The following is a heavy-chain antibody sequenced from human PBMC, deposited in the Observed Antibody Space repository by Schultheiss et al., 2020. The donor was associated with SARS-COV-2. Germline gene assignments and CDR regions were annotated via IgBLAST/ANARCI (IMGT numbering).Heavy chain of an antibody. CDR2: INHSGST. J-gene: IGHJ6*02. Sequence: SETLSLTCTVSGGSISSGGYYWSWIRQPPGKGLEWIGEINHSGSTNYNPSLKSRAIISVDTSKRQVSLKLTSVTAADTAVYYCAGDSIVERQSYGLDVWGQGTRVTVSS. CDR1: GGSISSGGYY. CDR3: AGDSIVERQSYGLDV. D-gene: IGHD2/OR15-2a*01. V-gene: IGHV4-39*07.